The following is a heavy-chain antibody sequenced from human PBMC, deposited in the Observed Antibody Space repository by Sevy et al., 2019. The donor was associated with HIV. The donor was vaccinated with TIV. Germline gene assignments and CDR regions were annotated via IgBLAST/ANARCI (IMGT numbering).Heavy chain of an antibody. CDR2: ISSSGSTI. V-gene: IGHV3-11*01. J-gene: IGHJ3*02. Sequence: GGSLRLSCAASRFTFSDYYMSWIRQAPGKGLERLSYISSSGSTIYYADSVKGRFTISRDNAKNSLYLQMNSLRAEDTAVYYCAREMEGVPGRAFDIWGQGTMVTVSS. D-gene: IGHD6-19*01. CDR1: RFTFSDYY. CDR3: AREMEGVPGRAFDI.